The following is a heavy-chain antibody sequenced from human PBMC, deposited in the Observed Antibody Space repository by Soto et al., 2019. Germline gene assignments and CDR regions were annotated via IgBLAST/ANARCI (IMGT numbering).Heavy chain of an antibody. J-gene: IGHJ3*02. CDR3: ANLEMATSWADAFDI. CDR2: ISYDGSNK. Sequence: QVQLVESGGGVVQPGRSLRLSCAASGFTFSSYGMHWVRQAPGKGLEWVAVISYDGSNKYYADSVKGRFTISRDNSKNSLYLQMNSLRAEDTAVYYCANLEMATSWADAFDIWGQGTMVTVSS. CDR1: GFTFSSYG. D-gene: IGHD5-12*01. V-gene: IGHV3-30*18.